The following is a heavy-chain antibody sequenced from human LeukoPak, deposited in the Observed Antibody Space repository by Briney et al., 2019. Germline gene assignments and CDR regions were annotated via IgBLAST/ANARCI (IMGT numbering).Heavy chain of an antibody. J-gene: IGHJ4*02. V-gene: IGHV3-30*18. CDR3: AKDHSFWNGPRIYFDS. D-gene: IGHD3-3*01. CDR1: GFSFSNYG. Sequence: GTSLRLSCAASGFSFSNYGMHWVRQAPGKGLEGVALISYDGNNEYYADSVKGRFTISRDNSKNTLDLQMNSLRAEDTAVYYCAKDHSFWNGPRIYFDSWGQGALVTVSS. CDR2: ISYDGNNE.